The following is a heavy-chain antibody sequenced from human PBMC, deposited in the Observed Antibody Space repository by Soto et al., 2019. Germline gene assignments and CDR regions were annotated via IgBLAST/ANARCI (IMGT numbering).Heavy chain of an antibody. Sequence: GGSLRLSCAASGFTFSSYGMHWVRQAPGKGLEWVAVISYDGSNKYYEDSVKGRFTISRDNSKNTLYLQMNSLRAEDTAVYYCAKGYSSGWYGDFDYWGQGTLVTVSS. J-gene: IGHJ4*02. CDR2: ISYDGSNK. CDR1: GFTFSSYG. V-gene: IGHV3-30*18. D-gene: IGHD6-19*01. CDR3: AKGYSSGWYGDFDY.